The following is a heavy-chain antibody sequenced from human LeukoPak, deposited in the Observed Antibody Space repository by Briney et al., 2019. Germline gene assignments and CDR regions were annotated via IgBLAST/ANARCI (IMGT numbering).Heavy chain of an antibody. Sequence: GASVKVSCKASGYTFTGYYMHWVRQAPGQGLEWMGWINPNSGGTNYAQKFQGRVTMTRDTSISTAYMELSRLRSDDTAVYYCARDGYSSSSELWFDPWGQGTLVTVSS. CDR1: GYTFTGYY. J-gene: IGHJ5*02. D-gene: IGHD6-6*01. CDR3: ARDGYSSSSELWFDP. CDR2: INPNSGGT. V-gene: IGHV1-2*02.